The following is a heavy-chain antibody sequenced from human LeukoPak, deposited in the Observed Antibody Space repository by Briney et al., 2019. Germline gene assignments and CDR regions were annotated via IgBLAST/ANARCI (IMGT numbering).Heavy chain of an antibody. D-gene: IGHD6-13*01. CDR1: GGSISSSSYY. CDR2: IYYSGST. CDR3: ARGAEQQLGAYFDY. J-gene: IGHJ4*02. Sequence: SETLSLTCTVSGGSISSSSYYWGWIRQPPGKGLEWIGSIYYSGSTYYNPSLKSRVTISVDTSKNQFSLKLSSVTAADTAVYYCARGAEQQLGAYFDYWGQGTLVTVSS. V-gene: IGHV4-39*07.